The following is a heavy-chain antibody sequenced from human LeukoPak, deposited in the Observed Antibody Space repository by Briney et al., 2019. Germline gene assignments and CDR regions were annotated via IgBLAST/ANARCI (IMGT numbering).Heavy chain of an antibody. CDR2: ITASGTAM. V-gene: IGHV3-48*02. CDR3: ASSGSYRFDY. D-gene: IGHD1-26*01. CDR1: GFTFSSYS. J-gene: IGHJ4*02. Sequence: GGSLRLSCAASGFTFSSYSMNWVRQAPGKGLEWVSHITASGTAMFYADSEKGRFTISRDNAKNSLYLQMNSLRDEDTAVYYCASSGSYRFDYWGQGTLVTVSS.